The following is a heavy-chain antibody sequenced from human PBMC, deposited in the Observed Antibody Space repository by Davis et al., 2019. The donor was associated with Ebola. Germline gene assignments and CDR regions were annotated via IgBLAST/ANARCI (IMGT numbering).Heavy chain of an antibody. Sequence: PSETLSLTCTVSGGSISSSSYYWGWIRQPPGKGLEWIGEINHSGSTNYNPSLKSRVTISVDTSKNQFSLKLSSVTAADTAVYYCARGPRSSGYYLGYYYGMDVWGQGTTVTISS. CDR2: INHSGST. CDR1: GGSISSSSYY. D-gene: IGHD3-22*01. J-gene: IGHJ6*02. V-gene: IGHV4-39*07. CDR3: ARGPRSSGYYLGYYYGMDV.